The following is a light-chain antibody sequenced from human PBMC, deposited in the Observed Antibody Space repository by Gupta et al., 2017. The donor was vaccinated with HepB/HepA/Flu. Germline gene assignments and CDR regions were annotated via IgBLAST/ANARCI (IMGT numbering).Light chain of an antibody. J-gene: IGKJ4*01. Sequence: IVXXQXXXTLXVXXGERATLSCRASQSVSSNLAWYQQKPGQAPRLLIYGTSTRATGIPARFSGSGSGTEFTLTISSLQSEDFAVYCCQQYNNWPLTFGGGTKVEIK. CDR1: QSVSSN. CDR2: GTS. CDR3: QQYNNWPLT. V-gene: IGKV3-15*01.